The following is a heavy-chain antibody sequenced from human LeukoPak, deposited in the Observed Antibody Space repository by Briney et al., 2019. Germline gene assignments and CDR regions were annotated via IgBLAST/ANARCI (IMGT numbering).Heavy chain of an antibody. CDR1: GYSISSGYY. CDR2: INHSGST. J-gene: IGHJ6*03. D-gene: IGHD2-2*01. V-gene: IGHV4-38-2*02. Sequence: SETLSLTCNVSGYSISSGYYWGWIRQPPGKGLEWIGEINHSGSTNYNPSLKSRVTISVDTSKNQFSLKLSSVTAADTAVYYCARAKDCSSTSCYQGDYYYYYYMDVWGKGTTVTVSS. CDR3: ARAKDCSSTSCYQGDYYYYYYMDV.